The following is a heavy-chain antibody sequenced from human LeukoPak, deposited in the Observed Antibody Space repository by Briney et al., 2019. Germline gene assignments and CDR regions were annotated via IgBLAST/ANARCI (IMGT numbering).Heavy chain of an antibody. CDR3: ARDRDYGDYWPFDY. CDR2: INSDGGST. D-gene: IGHD4-17*01. Sequence: GGSLRLSCAASGFTFSSYGMHWVRQVPGKGLVWVSRINSDGGSTSYADSVKGRFTISRDNAKNTLYLQMNSLRAEDTAVYYCARDRDYGDYWPFDYWGQGTLVTVSS. V-gene: IGHV3-74*01. J-gene: IGHJ4*02. CDR1: GFTFSSYG.